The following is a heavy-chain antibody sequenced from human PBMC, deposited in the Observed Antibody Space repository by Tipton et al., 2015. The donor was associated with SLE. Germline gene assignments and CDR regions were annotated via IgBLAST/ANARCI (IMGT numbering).Heavy chain of an antibody. J-gene: IGHJ4*02. CDR3: ARDRSSWYGRSFDS. Sequence: QSGPEVKKPGSSVKISCKASGGTFSNYAISWVRQAPGQGLEWMGGIIPIFGKTKYAQKFQGRVTMTTDTSTNTAYMELRSLRSDDTAVYYCARDRSSWYGRSFDSWGQGPLITVSS. CDR1: GGTFSNYA. D-gene: IGHD6-13*01. V-gene: IGHV1-69*05. CDR2: IIPIFGKT.